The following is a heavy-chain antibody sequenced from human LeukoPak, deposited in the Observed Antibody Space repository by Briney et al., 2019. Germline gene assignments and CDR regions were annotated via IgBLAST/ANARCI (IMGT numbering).Heavy chain of an antibody. CDR3: AKRGVVIRDILVGFHKEAYYFDS. CDR2: ISDTGGRT. V-gene: IGHV3-23*01. CDR1: GFTFSDYS. J-gene: IGHJ4*02. Sequence: GGSLRLSCVASGFTFSDYSMNWVRQAPGKGLEWVAGISDTGGRTNYADSVKGRFTISRDNPKNTLYLQMNSLRAEDTAVYFCAKRGVVIRDILVGFHKEAYYFDSWGQGALVTVSS. D-gene: IGHD2-15*01.